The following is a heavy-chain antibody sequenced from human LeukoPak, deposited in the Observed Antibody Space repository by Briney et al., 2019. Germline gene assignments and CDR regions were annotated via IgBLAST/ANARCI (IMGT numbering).Heavy chain of an antibody. CDR3: AINRRRSSGWYGRDY. V-gene: IGHV4-34*01. D-gene: IGHD6-19*01. J-gene: IGHJ4*02. CDR1: GGSFSGYY. Sequence: SETLSLTCAVYGGSFSGYYWGWIRQPPGKGLEWIGEINHSGSTNYNPSLKSRVTISVDTSKNQFSLKLSSVTAADTAVYYCAINRRRSSGWYGRDYWGQGTLVTVSS. CDR2: INHSGST.